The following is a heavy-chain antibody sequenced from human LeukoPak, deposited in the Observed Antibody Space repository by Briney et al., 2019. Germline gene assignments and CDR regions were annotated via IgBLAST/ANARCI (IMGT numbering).Heavy chain of an antibody. D-gene: IGHD6-19*01. CDR3: ARPRSNGWYYFDN. Sequence: PSETLSLTCTVSGGSISSSSYYWGWIRQPPGKGLEWIGSMYHSGSTYYNPSLKSRVAISVNTSKNQFSLKLSSVTAADTAVYYCARPRSNGWYYFDNWGQGTLVTVSS. J-gene: IGHJ4*02. CDR1: GGSISSSSYY. CDR2: MYHSGST. V-gene: IGHV4-39*07.